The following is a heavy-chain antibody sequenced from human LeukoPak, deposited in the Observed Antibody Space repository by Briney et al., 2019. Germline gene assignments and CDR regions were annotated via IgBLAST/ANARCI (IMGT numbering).Heavy chain of an antibody. Sequence: AGGSLRLSCAASGFTFSSYSMNWVRQAPGKGLEWVSSISSSSSYIYYADSVKGRFTISRDNAKNSLYLQMNSLRAEDTAVYYCARDEDRWFDPWGQGTLVTVSS. CDR3: ARDEDRWFDP. CDR2: ISSSSSYI. V-gene: IGHV3-21*01. J-gene: IGHJ5*02. CDR1: GFTFSSYS.